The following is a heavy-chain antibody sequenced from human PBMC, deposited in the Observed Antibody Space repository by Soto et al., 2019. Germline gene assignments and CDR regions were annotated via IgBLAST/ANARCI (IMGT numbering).Heavy chain of an antibody. CDR1: GFTVSTKY. CDR2: IYSGGST. V-gene: IGHV3-66*01. D-gene: IGHD3-16*01. J-gene: IGHJ4*02. CDR3: AGDPWAADY. Sequence: EVQLVESGGGLVQPGGSLRLSCAASGFTVSTKYMSWVRQAPGKGLEWVSVIYSGGSTFYADSVRGRFTISRDNSKNTVKLQMNSLRAEDTAVYYCAGDPWAADYWGQGTLVTVSS.